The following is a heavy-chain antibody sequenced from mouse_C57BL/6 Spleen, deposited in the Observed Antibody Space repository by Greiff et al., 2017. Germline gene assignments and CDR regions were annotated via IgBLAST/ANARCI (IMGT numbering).Heavy chain of an antibody. V-gene: IGHV1-26*01. CDR3: ARVYDYFDY. CDR1: GYTFTDYY. D-gene: IGHD2-3*01. J-gene: IGHJ2*01. Sequence: EVQLQQSGPELVKPGASVKISCKASGYTFTDYYMNWVKQSHGKSLEWIGDINPNNGGTSYNQKFKGKATLTVDKSSSTAYMELRSLTSEDSAVYYCARVYDYFDYWGKGTTLTVSS. CDR2: INPNNGGT.